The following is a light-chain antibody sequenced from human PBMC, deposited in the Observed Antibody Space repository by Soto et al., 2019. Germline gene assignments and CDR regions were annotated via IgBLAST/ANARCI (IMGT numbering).Light chain of an antibody. CDR1: SSNIGAGYD. CDR3: QSYDSSLSDSRV. J-gene: IGLJ2*01. V-gene: IGLV1-40*01. CDR2: GNI. Sequence: QSVLTQPPSVSGAPGQGVTISCTGSSSNIGAGYDVHWYQQLPGTAPKLLIYGNINRPSGVPDRFSGSKSGTSASLAITGLQAEDEADYFCQSYDSSLSDSRVFGGGTKLTVL.